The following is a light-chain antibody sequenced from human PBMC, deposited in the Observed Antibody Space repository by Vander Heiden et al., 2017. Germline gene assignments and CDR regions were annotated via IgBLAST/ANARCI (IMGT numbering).Light chain of an antibody. J-gene: IGKJ1*01. V-gene: IGKV1-5*03. CDR1: QSISSL. Sequence: DIQMTQSPSTLSASVGDRVTITCRASQSISSLLAWYQQKPGKAPKLLIYKASSLESGVPSRFSGSGSGTEFTLPISSLQPDDFATYYCQQYNSYRTFGQGTKVEIK. CDR3: QQYNSYRT. CDR2: KAS.